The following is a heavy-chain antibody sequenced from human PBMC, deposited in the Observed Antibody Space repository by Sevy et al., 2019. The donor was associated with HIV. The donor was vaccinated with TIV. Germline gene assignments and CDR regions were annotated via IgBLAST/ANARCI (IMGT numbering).Heavy chain of an antibody. J-gene: IGHJ6*03. Sequence: GGSLRLSCAASGFTFSNAWMSWVRQAPGKGLEWVGRIKSKTDGGTTDYAAPVKGRFTISRDDSKNMLYLQMNSLKTEDTAVYYCTTDQKQLVGYYYYYMDVWGKGTTVTVSS. CDR3: TTDQKQLVGYYYYYMDV. CDR1: GFTFSNAW. V-gene: IGHV3-15*01. CDR2: IKSKTDGGTT. D-gene: IGHD6-6*01.